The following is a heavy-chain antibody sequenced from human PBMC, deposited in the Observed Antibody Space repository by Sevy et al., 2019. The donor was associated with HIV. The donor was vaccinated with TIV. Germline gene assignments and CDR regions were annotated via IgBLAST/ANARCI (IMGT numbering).Heavy chain of an antibody. CDR2: ISWKSGNI. V-gene: IGHV3-9*01. CDR3: PKYSYYDSGGYFDY. Sequence: GGCLRLSCAASGFTFDDYAMHWVRQAPGKGLERVSGISWKSGNIGYADSVKGRFTVSRANAMNSLYLQMNSLRAEDTALYYCPKYSYYDSGGYFDYWGQGAVVTVSS. D-gene: IGHD3-22*01. CDR1: GFTFDDYA. J-gene: IGHJ4*02.